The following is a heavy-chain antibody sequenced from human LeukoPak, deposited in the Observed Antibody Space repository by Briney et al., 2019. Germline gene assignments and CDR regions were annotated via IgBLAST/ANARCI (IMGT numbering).Heavy chain of an antibody. CDR1: GFTFSSYS. CDR2: ISSSSSTI. Sequence: GGSLRLSCAASGFTFSSYSMNWVRQAPGKGLEWVSYISSSSSTIYYADSVKGRFTISRDNAKNSLYLQMNSLRVEDTAVYYCARGHYDVLAASYKWTPDYWGQGTLVTVSS. V-gene: IGHV3-48*04. D-gene: IGHD3-9*01. J-gene: IGHJ4*02. CDR3: ARGHYDVLAASYKWTPDY.